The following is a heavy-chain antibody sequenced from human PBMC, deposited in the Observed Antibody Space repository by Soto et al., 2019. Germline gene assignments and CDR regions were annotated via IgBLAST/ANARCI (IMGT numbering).Heavy chain of an antibody. CDR1: GFTFSSYG. CDR3: AKDGSYGDYVGFFDI. J-gene: IGHJ3*02. V-gene: IGHV3-30*18. D-gene: IGHD4-17*01. CDR2: ISYDGSNK. Sequence: QVQLVESGGGVVQPGRSLRLSCAASGFTFSSYGMHWVRQAPGKGLEWVAVISYDGSNKYYADSVKGRFTISRDNSKNTLYLQMNSLRAEDTSVYYCAKDGSYGDYVGFFDIWGQWTMVTVSS.